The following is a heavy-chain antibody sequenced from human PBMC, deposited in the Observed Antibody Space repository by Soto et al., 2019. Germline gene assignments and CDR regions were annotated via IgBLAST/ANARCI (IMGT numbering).Heavy chain of an antibody. CDR1: GGSVSSGSYY. D-gene: IGHD2-8*02. J-gene: IGHJ4*02. CDR3: DRTNIYCHLDS. CDR2: FFHSGTT. Sequence: QVHLQESGPGLVKPSETLSLSCTVSGGSVSSGSYYWSWIRQPPGKALEFIGHFFHSGTTNYNPCLTSRGNISVDTPSHHINRRMRSVTAVDSGVDYCDRTNIYCHLDSRGQGYLVTVSS. V-gene: IGHV4-61*03.